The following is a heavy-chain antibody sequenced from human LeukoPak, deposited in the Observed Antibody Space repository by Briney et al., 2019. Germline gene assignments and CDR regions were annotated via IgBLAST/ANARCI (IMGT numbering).Heavy chain of an antibody. D-gene: IGHD2-15*01. CDR3: ARSTYCSGGSCSHNWFDP. CDR1: GGSISSSSYY. CDR2: IYYSGST. V-gene: IGHV4-39*07. Sequence: MSSETLSLTCTVSGGSISSSSYYWGWIRQPPGKGLEWIGSIYYSGSTYYNPSLKSRVTISVDTSKNQFSLKLSSVTAADTAVYYCARSTYCSGGSCSHNWFDPWGQGTLVTVSS. J-gene: IGHJ5*02.